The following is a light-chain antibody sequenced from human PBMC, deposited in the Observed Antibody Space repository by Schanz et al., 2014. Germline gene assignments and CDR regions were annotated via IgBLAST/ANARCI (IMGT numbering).Light chain of an antibody. J-gene: IGKJ4*01. CDR3: QQANSFPLT. CDR2: DAS. CDR1: QDVSRY. V-gene: IGKV1-33*01. Sequence: DIQMTQSPSSLSASVGDRVTITCQTSQDVSRYLNWYQQKQGKAPKVLIYDASNLETGVSSRFSGSGSGTDFTLTISSLQPEDFATYYCQQANSFPLTFGGGTKVEIK.